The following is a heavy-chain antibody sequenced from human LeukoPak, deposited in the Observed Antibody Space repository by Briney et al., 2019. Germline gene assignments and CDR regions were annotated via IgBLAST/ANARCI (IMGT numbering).Heavy chain of an antibody. CDR3: ARKDGDY. J-gene: IGHJ4*02. Sequence: SETLSLTCTVSGASISAFHWTWFRQPAGKGLEWIGLIYSSGSTLFNPSLKSRVAMSVDLTKNQLSLKLTSVTAADTAMYYCARKDGDYWGRGALVTVSS. CDR1: GASISAFH. V-gene: IGHV4-4*07. CDR2: IYSSGST.